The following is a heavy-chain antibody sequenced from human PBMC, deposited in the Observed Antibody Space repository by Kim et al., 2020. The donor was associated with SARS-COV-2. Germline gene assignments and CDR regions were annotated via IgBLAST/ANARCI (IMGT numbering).Heavy chain of an antibody. Sequence: QKFQGRVTITADESTSTAYMELSSLRSEDTAVYYCARRYYDSSGYAYFDYWGQGTLVTVSS. D-gene: IGHD3-22*01. CDR3: ARRYYDSSGYAYFDY. V-gene: IGHV1-69*01. J-gene: IGHJ4*02.